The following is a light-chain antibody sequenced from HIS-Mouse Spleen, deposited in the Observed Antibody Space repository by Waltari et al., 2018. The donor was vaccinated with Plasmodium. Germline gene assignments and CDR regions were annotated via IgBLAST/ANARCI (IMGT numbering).Light chain of an antibody. CDR3: YSTDSSGNHRV. V-gene: IGLV3-10*01. CDR1: GLPKKF. J-gene: IGLJ3*02. Sequence: SYELTQPPSVSVSPGQTARITCPGDGLPKKFAYWYQQKSGQAPVLVIYEDSKRPSGIPERFSGSSSGTMATLTISGAQVEDEADYYCYSTDSSGNHRVFGGGTKLTVL. CDR2: EDS.